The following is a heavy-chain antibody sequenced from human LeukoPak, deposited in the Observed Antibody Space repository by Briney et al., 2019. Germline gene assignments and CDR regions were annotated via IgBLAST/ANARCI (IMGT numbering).Heavy chain of an antibody. J-gene: IGHJ4*02. CDR2: TSANNGKT. CDR3: AKVAGDRMDY. Sequence: EASVKVSCKASGYTFATYGFCWVRQAPGHGLEWMGWTSANNGKTAYAQKFQGRVTLTTDTSTTTAYLELRTLRPDDTAVYYCAKVAGDRMDYWGQGTLVTVSS. D-gene: IGHD6-13*01. CDR1: GYTFATYG. V-gene: IGHV1-18*01.